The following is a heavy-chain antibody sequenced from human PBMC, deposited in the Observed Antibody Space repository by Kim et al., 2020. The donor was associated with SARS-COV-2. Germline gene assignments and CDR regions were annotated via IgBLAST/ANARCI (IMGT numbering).Heavy chain of an antibody. CDR2: ISGSGGST. CDR3: AKGSTFVVVIAIKFYYYYMDV. CDR1: GFTFSSYA. V-gene: IGHV3-23*01. J-gene: IGHJ6*03. Sequence: GGSLRLSCAASGFTFSSYAMSWVRQAPGKGLEWVSAISGSGGSTYYADSVKGRFTISRDNSKNTLYLQMNSLRAEDTAVYYCAKGSTFVVVIAIKFYYYYMDVWGNGTTVTLSS. D-gene: IGHD2-21*01.